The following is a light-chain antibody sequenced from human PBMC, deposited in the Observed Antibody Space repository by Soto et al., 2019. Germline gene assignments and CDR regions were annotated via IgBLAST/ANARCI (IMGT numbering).Light chain of an antibody. J-gene: IGKJ3*01. CDR3: QQRSNWPST. V-gene: IGKV3-11*01. CDR1: QSVSSY. CDR2: DAS. Sequence: EIVLTQSPATLSLSPGERATISCRASQSVSSYLARYQQKPGQAPRLLIYDASNRATGIPARFSGSGSGTDLTLTISSLEPEDFAVYYCQQRSNWPSTFGPGTKVDIK.